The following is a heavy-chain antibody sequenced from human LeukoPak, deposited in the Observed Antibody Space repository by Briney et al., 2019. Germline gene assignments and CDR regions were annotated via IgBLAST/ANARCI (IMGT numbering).Heavy chain of an antibody. V-gene: IGHV3-48*04. CDR3: ARGLRQNPDAFDI. CDR2: ISSSGSTI. D-gene: IGHD4-17*01. CDR1: GFTFTNYW. J-gene: IGHJ3*02. Sequence: GGSLRLSCAASGFTFTNYWMNWVRQAPGKGLEWVSYISSSGSTIYYADSVKGRFTISRDNAKNSLYLQMNSLRAEDTAVYYCARGLRQNPDAFDIWGQGTMVTVSS.